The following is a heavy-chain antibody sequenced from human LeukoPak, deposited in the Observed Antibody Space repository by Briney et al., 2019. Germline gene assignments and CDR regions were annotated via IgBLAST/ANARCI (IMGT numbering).Heavy chain of an antibody. CDR1: GFTFSNAW. CDR3: AKRAFYGGNWGSGFDI. V-gene: IGHV3-23*01. D-gene: IGHD4-23*01. CDR2: IGGSGGST. J-gene: IGHJ3*02. Sequence: PGGSLRLSCAASGFTFSNAWMSWVRQAPGKGLEWVSVIGGSGGSTYYADSVKGRFTISRDNSKNTLYLQMNSLRAEDTAVYYCAKRAFYGGNWGSGFDIWGQGTMVTVFS.